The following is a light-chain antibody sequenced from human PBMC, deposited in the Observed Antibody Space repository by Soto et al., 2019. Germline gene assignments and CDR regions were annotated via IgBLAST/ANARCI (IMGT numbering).Light chain of an antibody. CDR2: AAS. CDR3: QQYYSYPPT. CDR1: QGISSY. J-gene: IGKJ2*01. V-gene: IGKV1-8*01. Sequence: AIRMTQSPSSFSASTGDRVTITCRASQGISSYLAWYQQKPGKAPKLLIYAASTLQSWVPSRFSGSRSGTDFTLTISCLQSEDFATYYCQQYYSYPPTFGQGTKLEIK.